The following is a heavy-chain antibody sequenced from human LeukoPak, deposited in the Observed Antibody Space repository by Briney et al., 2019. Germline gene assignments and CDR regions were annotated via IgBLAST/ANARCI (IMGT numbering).Heavy chain of an antibody. D-gene: IGHD5-18*01. V-gene: IGHV5-51*01. CDR2: IYHGDSDT. J-gene: IGHJ4*02. CDR1: GCSFTSYW. CDR3: ARVIQLWALDY. Sequence: GESLKISRKGSGCSFTSYWIGWVRQMPGKGLEWMGIIYHGDSDTRYSPSFQGQVTISADKSISTAYLQWSSLKASDTAMYYCARVIQLWALDYWGQGTLVTVSS.